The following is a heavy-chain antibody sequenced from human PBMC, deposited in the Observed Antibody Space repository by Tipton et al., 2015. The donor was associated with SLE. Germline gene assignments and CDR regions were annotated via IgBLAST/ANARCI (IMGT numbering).Heavy chain of an antibody. V-gene: IGHV4-59*12. Sequence: TLSLTCTVSGGSISSYCWNWFRPPPGKELEWIGYIYHTGSTNYNPSLRSRVAISVDTSKNQFSLILNSLTGADTAVYYCARGIATGAIFGVVPLFWGQGRMVSVPS. D-gene: IGHD3-3*01. J-gene: IGHJ3*01. CDR1: GGSISSYC. CDR2: IYHTGST. CDR3: ARGIATGAIFGVVPLF.